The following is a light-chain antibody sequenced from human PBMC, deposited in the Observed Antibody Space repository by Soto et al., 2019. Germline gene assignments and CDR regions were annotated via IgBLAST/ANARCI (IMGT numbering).Light chain of an antibody. CDR3: CCFAGSNTYI. CDR1: SSDVGGYNY. Sequence: QSVLTQPRSVSGSPGQSVTISCTGTSSDVGGYNYVSWYQQYSGKAPKVMIYDVSKRPSGVPDRFSGSKSGNTASLTISGLQAEDEADYYCCCFAGSNTYIFGGGTKLTVL. J-gene: IGLJ2*01. V-gene: IGLV2-11*01. CDR2: DVS.